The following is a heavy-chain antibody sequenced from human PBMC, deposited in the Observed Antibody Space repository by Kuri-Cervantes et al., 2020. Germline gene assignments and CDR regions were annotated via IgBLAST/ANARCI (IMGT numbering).Heavy chain of an antibody. CDR3: ARGRGCSGGSCYSSVWSGITPYPFNP. V-gene: IGHV4-34*01. CDR1: GFTFSSYA. CDR2: INHSGST. J-gene: IGHJ5*02. D-gene: IGHD2-15*01. Sequence: ESLKISCAASGFTFSSYAMHWVRQPPGKGLEWIGEINHSGSTNYNPSLKSRVTLSVDTSKNQFSLKLSSVTAADTAVYYCARGRGCSGGSCYSSVWSGITPYPFNPWGQGTLVTVSS.